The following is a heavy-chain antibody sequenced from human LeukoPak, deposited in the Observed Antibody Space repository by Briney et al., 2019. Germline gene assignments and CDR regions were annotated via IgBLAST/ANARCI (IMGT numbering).Heavy chain of an antibody. V-gene: IGHV1-18*01. CDR3: ARVLMVRGVNNWFVP. J-gene: IGHJ5*02. D-gene: IGHD3-10*01. CDR2: ISAYNGNT. CDR1: GYTFTSYG. Sequence: ASVKVSCKASGYTFTSYGISWVRQAPGQGLEWMGWISAYNGNTNYAQKLQGRVTMTTDTSTSTAYMELRSLRSDDTAVYYCARVLMVRGVNNWFVPWGQGTLVTVSS.